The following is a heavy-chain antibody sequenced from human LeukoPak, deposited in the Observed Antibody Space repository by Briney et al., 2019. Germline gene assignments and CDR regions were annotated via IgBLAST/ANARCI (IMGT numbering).Heavy chain of an antibody. J-gene: IGHJ4*02. Sequence: SETLSLTCTVSGGSISSGGYYWSWIRQPPGKGPEWIGYIYHNGSTYYNPSLKSRVTISVDRSKNQFSLKLSSVTAADTAVYYCAKESTNILRFLEWALHNYFDYWGQGTLVTVSS. CDR1: GGSISSGGYY. CDR2: IYHNGST. CDR3: AKESTNILRFLEWALHNYFDY. V-gene: IGHV4-30-2*01. D-gene: IGHD3-3*01.